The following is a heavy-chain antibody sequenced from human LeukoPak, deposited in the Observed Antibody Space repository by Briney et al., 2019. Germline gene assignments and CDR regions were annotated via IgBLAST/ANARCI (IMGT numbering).Heavy chain of an antibody. D-gene: IGHD4-11*01. CDR2: IKLDGSEI. J-gene: IGHJ4*02. V-gene: IGHV3-33*05. CDR1: GFAFNRHA. CDR3: ARDMLRGRRHYSNLFDY. Sequence: GGSLRLSCVASGFAFNRHAMHWVRQSPDKGLEWVAVIKLDGSEIRYADSVEGRFTISRDDSRAILYLQMHSLTAGDSAVYFCARDMLRGRRHYSNLFDYGGRGTRVTVSS.